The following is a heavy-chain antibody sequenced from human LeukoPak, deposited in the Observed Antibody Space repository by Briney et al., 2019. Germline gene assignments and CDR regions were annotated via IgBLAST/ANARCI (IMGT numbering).Heavy chain of an antibody. J-gene: IGHJ2*01. D-gene: IGHD4-17*01. CDR1: GGSISSGSYY. Sequence: SQTLSLTCTVSGGSISSGSYYWSWIRQPAGKGLEWIGRIYTSGSTNYNPSLKSRVTISVDTSKNQFSLELSSVTAADTAVYYCARLPLRRGEYFDLWGRGTLVTVSS. CDR3: ARLPLRRGEYFDL. CDR2: IYTSGST. V-gene: IGHV4-61*02.